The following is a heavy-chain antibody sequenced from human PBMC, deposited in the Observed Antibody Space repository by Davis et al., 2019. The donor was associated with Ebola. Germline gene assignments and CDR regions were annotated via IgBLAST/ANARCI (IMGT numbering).Heavy chain of an antibody. CDR3: ARDGTTYYYYYYMDV. J-gene: IGHJ6*03. V-gene: IGHV3-7*01. CDR2: IKQDGSEK. D-gene: IGHD1-7*01. Sequence: GESLKISCAASGFTFSSYWMSWVRQAPGKGLEWVANIKQDGSEKYYVDSVKGRFTISRDNAKNSLYLQMNSLRAEDTAVYYCARDGTTYYYYYYMDVWGKGTTVTVSS. CDR1: GFTFSSYW.